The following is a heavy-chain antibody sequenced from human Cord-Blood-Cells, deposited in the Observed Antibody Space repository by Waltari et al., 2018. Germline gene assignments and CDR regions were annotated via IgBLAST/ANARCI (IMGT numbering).Heavy chain of an antibody. CDR1: GYSFTSYQ. D-gene: IGHD5-12*01. V-gene: IGHV5-51*01. CDR2: IYPGDSDT. CDR3: ARHGPLRWFDP. J-gene: IGHJ5*02. Sequence: EAQLVPSGAAVKKPGQSLKIPCQGSGYSFTSYQIGWVRHLPGKGLEWMGIIYPGDSDTRYSPSFQGQVTISADMAIRTAYLQWSSLKASDTAMYFCARHGPLRWFDPWGQGTLVTVSS.